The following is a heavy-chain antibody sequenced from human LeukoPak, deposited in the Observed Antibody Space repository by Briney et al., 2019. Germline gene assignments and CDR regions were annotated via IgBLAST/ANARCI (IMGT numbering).Heavy chain of an antibody. J-gene: IGHJ3*02. Sequence: SVKVSCKXSGFTFTSSAMQWVRQARGQRLEWIGWIVVGSGNTNYAQKFQERVTITRDMSTSTAYMELSSLRSEDTAVYYCAAAAINYYDSSGYAFDIWGQGTMVTVSS. V-gene: IGHV1-58*02. D-gene: IGHD3-22*01. CDR3: AAAAINYYDSSGYAFDI. CDR2: IVVGSGNT. CDR1: GFTFTSSA.